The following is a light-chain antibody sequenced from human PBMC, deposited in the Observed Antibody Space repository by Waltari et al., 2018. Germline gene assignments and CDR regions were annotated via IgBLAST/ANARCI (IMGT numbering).Light chain of an antibody. CDR2: DVN. Sequence: QSALTQPPSVSGSPGQSVTISCPGTSSDVGSYNFVTWYQQPPDKAPKLFIYDVNKRPSGVPDRFSASKSGTSASLAISGLRSEDEAVYYCASWDDSHYVFGTGTQVTVL. J-gene: IGLJ1*01. CDR3: ASWDDSHYV. V-gene: IGLV2-11*01. CDR1: SSDVGSYNF.